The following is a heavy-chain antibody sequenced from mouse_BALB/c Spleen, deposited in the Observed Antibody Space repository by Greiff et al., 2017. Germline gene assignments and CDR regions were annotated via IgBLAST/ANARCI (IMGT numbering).Heavy chain of an antibody. Sequence: VKLVESGPGLVAPSQSLSITCTVSGFSLTSYGVHWVRQPPGKGLEWLGVIWAGGSTNYNSALMSRLSISKDNSKSQVFLKMNSLQTDDTAMYYCAREKYGSRGAWFAYWGQGTLVTVSA. J-gene: IGHJ3*01. D-gene: IGHD1-1*01. V-gene: IGHV2-9*02. CDR1: GFSLTSYG. CDR2: IWAGGST. CDR3: AREKYGSRGAWFAY.